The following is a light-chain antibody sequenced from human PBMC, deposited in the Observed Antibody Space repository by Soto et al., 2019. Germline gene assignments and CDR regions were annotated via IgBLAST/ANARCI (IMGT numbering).Light chain of an antibody. Sequence: GLTQPPSASRSPGHSVTISCTGTSSDVGGYNYVSWYQQHPGKAPKLMIYDVSQRPSGVPDRFSGSKSGNTASLTVSGLQAEDEADYYCSSYAGTYIVFGTGTKVTVL. V-gene: IGLV2-8*01. CDR3: SSYAGTYIV. CDR2: DVS. J-gene: IGLJ1*01. CDR1: SSDVGGYNY.